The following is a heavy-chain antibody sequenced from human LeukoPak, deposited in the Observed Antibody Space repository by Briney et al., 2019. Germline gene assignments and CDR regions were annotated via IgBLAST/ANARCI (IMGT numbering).Heavy chain of an antibody. CDR3: ARHRTNYYYYMDV. CDR2: IYPGDSDT. J-gene: IGHJ6*03. V-gene: IGHV5-51*01. D-gene: IGHD1-14*01. CDR1: GYSFTSYW. Sequence: GESLQISCKGSGYSFTSYWIGWVRQMPGKGLEWMGIIYPGDSDTRHSPSFQGQVTISADKSISTAYLQWSSLKASDTAMYYCARHRTNYYYYMDVWGKGTTVTVSS.